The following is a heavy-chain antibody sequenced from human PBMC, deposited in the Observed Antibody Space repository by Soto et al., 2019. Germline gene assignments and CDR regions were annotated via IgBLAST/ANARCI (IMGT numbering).Heavy chain of an antibody. CDR1: GFTFSSYT. D-gene: IGHD3-16*01. CDR2: ISSGSSYI. V-gene: IGHV3-21*04. Sequence: WGSLRISCASSGFTFSSYTMNWVRQAPGKGLELISSISSGSSYIYYAGSVNGRFTISRDNAENSLYLQMNSLRAEDTALYYCAISQDRGGRTTFIYWGQGTKVTVSS. J-gene: IGHJ4*02. CDR3: AISQDRGGRTTFIY.